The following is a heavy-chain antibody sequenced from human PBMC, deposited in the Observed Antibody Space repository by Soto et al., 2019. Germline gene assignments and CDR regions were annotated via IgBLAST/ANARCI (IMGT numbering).Heavy chain of an antibody. J-gene: IGHJ4*02. CDR3: ARDSSKQLVFDY. V-gene: IGHV3-53*01. CDR1: GFTVSSIY. D-gene: IGHD6-6*01. Sequence: GSLRLSCAASGFTVSSIYMSWVRQAPGKGLEWVSVIYSGGSTYHADSVKGRFTISRDNSKNTLYLQMNSLRAEDTAVYYCARDSSKQLVFDYWGQGTLVTVSS. CDR2: IYSGGST.